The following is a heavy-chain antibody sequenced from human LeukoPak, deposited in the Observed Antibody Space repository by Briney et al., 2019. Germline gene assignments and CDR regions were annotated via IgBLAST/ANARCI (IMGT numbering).Heavy chain of an antibody. CDR2: ISYDGSNK. CDR1: GFTFSSYA. Sequence: GGSLRLSCAASGFTFSSYAMHWVRQAPGKGLEWVAVISYDGSNKYYADSVKGRFTISRDNSKNTLYLQMNSLRAEDTAVYYCAKDYDFWSGYYDYWGQGTLVTVSS. D-gene: IGHD3-3*01. J-gene: IGHJ4*02. V-gene: IGHV3-30-3*01. CDR3: AKDYDFWSGYYDY.